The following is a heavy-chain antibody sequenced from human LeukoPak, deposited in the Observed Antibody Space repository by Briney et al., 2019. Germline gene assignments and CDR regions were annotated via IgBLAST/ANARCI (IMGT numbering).Heavy chain of an antibody. J-gene: IGHJ6*02. CDR3: ARDGGIIRFGGQDV. V-gene: IGHV3-7*01. Sequence: GWSLRLSCAASGFTFSDYWLSWVRQAPGEGLEWVANMNRDGSEKNYVDSMKGRITISRDNAKNSLYLQMNSLRVEDTAVYYCARDGGIIRFGGQDVWGQGTTVTVS. CDR1: GFTFSDYW. CDR2: MNRDGSEK. D-gene: IGHD3-16*01.